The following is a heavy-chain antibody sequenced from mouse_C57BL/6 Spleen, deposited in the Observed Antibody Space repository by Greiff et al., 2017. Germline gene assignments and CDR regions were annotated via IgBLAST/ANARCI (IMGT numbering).Heavy chain of an antibody. CDR3: ALGLYYGPPY. V-gene: IGHV1-76*01. J-gene: IGHJ4*01. D-gene: IGHD2-1*01. Sequence: QVQLQQSGAELVRPGASVKLSCKASGYTFTDYYINWVKQRPGQGLAWIARIYPGSGNTYYNEKFKGKATLTAEKSSSTAYMQLSSLTSEDSAVYFCALGLYYGPPYWGQGTSVTVSA. CDR2: IYPGSGNT. CDR1: GYTFTDYY.